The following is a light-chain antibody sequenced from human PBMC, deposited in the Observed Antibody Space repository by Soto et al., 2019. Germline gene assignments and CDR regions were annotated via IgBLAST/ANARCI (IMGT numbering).Light chain of an antibody. Sequence: EIVLTQSPGTLSLSPGERATLSCRASQSVSSSYLAWNQQKPGQAPRLLVYGASSRATGIPDRFSGSGSGTDFTLTISRVEPEDCAVYYCQQYGSSPYTFGQGTKLEIK. CDR3: QQYGSSPYT. V-gene: IGKV3-20*01. J-gene: IGKJ2*01. CDR2: GAS. CDR1: QSVSSSY.